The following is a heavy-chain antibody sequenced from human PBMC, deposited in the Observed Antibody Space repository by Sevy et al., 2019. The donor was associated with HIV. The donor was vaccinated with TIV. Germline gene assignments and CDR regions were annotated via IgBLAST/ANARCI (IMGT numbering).Heavy chain of an antibody. CDR2: ISGSGGRT. V-gene: IGHV3-23*01. D-gene: IGHD3-10*01. CDR1: GFTFTSYA. Sequence: GGSLRLSCAASGFTFTSYAMRWVRQAPGKGLEWVSAISGSGGRTYYADSVKGGFTISRDKAKNTLNLQMNSLRAEDMDIYCCAAPTSYVYGCSSDALPASRNDYWGQGTLVTVSS. J-gene: IGHJ4*02. CDR3: AAPTSYVYGCSSDALPASRNDY.